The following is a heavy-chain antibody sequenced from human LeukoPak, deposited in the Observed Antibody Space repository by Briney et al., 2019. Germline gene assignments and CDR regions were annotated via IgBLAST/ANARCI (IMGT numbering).Heavy chain of an antibody. CDR3: ARDGLNTMVRGKIHYYYMDV. CDR2: INHSGGT. J-gene: IGHJ6*03. D-gene: IGHD3-10*01. Sequence: SETLSLTCAVYGGSFTDYYWSWIRQPPGKGLEWIGEINHSGGTKYNPSLKSRVTISVDTSKNQFSLKLSSVTAADTAVYYCARDGLNTMVRGKIHYYYMDVWGKGTTVTISS. V-gene: IGHV4-34*01. CDR1: GGSFTDYY.